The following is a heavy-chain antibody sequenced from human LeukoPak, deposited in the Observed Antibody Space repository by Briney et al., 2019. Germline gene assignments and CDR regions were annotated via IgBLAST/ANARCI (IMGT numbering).Heavy chain of an antibody. D-gene: IGHD1-7*01. CDR2: IIPVFGMP. CDR3: ARSDAGNCEGGIDY. V-gene: IGHV1-69*05. CDR1: GGSFSSYD. Sequence: SVKVSCKTSGGSFSSYDISWVRQAPEQGLEWMGGIIPVFGMPNYAQKFQGRLTLTTDESTGTAYMELGGLTSDDTAVYYCARSDAGNCEGGIDYWGQGTLVIVSS. J-gene: IGHJ4*02.